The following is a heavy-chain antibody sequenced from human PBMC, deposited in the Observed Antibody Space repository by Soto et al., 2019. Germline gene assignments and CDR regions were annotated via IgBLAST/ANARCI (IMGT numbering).Heavy chain of an antibody. CDR2: IYYSGST. J-gene: IGHJ6*02. V-gene: IGHV4-39*01. CDR1: GGSISSSSYY. CDR3: ATPPAPGGGYYGMDV. Sequence: QLQLQESGPGLVKPSETLSLTCTVSGGSISSSSYYWGWIRQPPGKGLEWIGSIYYSGSTYYNPSTTSRVTINADTSNNQFPLKLTTVNAADTAVYYCATPPAPGGGYYGMDVWCQGTTVTVSS. D-gene: IGHD2-2*01.